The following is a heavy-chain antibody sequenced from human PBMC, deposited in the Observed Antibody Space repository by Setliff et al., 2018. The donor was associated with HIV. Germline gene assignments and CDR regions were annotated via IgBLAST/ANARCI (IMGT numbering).Heavy chain of an antibody. Sequence: GWSLRLSCAASGFTFNDYAMHWVRQTPGKGLEWVSLISWDGGSTSYADSVKGRFTISRDNGKNSLYLQMNSLRAEDTALYYCVKDEKVSTGRFQVRFFDYWGQGTLVTVSS. J-gene: IGHJ4*02. D-gene: IGHD5-12*01. V-gene: IGHV3-43D*03. CDR2: ISWDGGST. CDR1: GFTFNDYA. CDR3: VKDEKVSTGRFQVRFFDY.